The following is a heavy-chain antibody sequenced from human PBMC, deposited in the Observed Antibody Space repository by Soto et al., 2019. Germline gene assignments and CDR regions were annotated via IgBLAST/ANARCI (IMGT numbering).Heavy chain of an antibody. CDR1: GGTFSSYT. CDR3: ASPIWFGELSALDAFDI. CDR2: IIPILGIA. D-gene: IGHD3-10*01. Sequence: QVQLVQSGAEVKKPGSSVKVSCKASGGTFSSYTISWVRQAPGQGLEWMGRIIPILGIANYAQKFQGRVTITAXXSXSXAYMELSSLRSEDTAVYYCASPIWFGELSALDAFDIWGQGTMVTVSS. V-gene: IGHV1-69*02. J-gene: IGHJ3*02.